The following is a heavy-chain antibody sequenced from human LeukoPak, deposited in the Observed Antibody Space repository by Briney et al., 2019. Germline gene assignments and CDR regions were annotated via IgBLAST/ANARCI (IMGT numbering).Heavy chain of an antibody. CDR2: IRFDGSNK. V-gene: IGHV3-33*01. CDR1: GFTFSTYG. J-gene: IGHJ4*02. CDR3: AREVGISMIVSEPGFDY. D-gene: IGHD3-22*01. Sequence: GGSLRLYGAAAGFTFSTYGRDWVGHAPGKGLEGVAVIRFDGSNKYYADSVKGRFTISRDNSKNTLYLQMNSLRAEDTAVYYCAREVGISMIVSEPGFDYWGQGTLVTVSS.